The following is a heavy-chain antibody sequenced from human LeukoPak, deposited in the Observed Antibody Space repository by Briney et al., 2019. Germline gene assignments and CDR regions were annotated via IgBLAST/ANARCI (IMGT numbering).Heavy chain of an antibody. CDR2: IKRDGSEK. Sequence: GGSLRLSCVASGFTFSTYWMTWVRQAPGKGLEWVANIKRDGSEKYYVDSVKGRFTISRDNAKDSLYLQMNSLRDEDTAVYYCARDVYYDSSGYCDYWGQGTLVTVSS. CDR3: ARDVYYDSSGYCDY. CDR1: GFTFSTYW. D-gene: IGHD3-22*01. V-gene: IGHV3-7*01. J-gene: IGHJ4*02.